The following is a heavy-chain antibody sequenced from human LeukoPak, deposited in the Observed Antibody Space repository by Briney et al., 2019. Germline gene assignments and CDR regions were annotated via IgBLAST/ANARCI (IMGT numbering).Heavy chain of an antibody. J-gene: IGHJ6*03. V-gene: IGHV3-48*01. D-gene: IGHD6-19*01. Sequence: GGSLRLSCAASGFTFSSYSMNWVRQAPGKGLEWVSYISSSSSTIYYADSVKGRFTISRDNAKNSLYLQMNSLRAEDTAVYYCASPGPQWLAKYYYYYMDVWGKGTTVTVSS. CDR3: ASPGPQWLAKYYYYYMDV. CDR1: GFTFSSYS. CDR2: ISSSSSTI.